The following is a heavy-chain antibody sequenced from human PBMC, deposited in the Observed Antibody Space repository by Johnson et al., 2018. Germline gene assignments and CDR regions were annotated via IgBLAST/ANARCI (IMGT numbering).Heavy chain of an antibody. V-gene: IGHV3-30*18. J-gene: IGHJ4*02. CDR3: AKDAWQQLLTGPFDY. D-gene: IGHD6-13*01. CDR1: GFTFNNYG. CDR2: ISHDGRTK. Sequence: QVQLVESGGGVVQPGRSLRLSCAASGFTFNNYGMHWVRQAPGKGLEWVAVISHDGRTKRYADSVKGRFTISRDNSKNTLYLQMNSLRAEDTAVYYCAKDAWQQLLTGPFDYWGQGTLVTVSS.